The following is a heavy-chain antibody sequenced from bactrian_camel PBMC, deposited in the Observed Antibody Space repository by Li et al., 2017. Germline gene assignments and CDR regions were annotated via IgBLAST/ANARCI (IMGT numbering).Heavy chain of an antibody. D-gene: IGHD3*01. V-gene: IGHV3S53*01. CDR2: LGFDGQT. CDR1: RYTSSTYC. J-gene: IGHJ7*01. Sequence: VQLVESGGGLVQSGGSLRLSCVASRYTSSTYCMAWFRQTPGKERERVAGLGFDGQTTYADSLKGRFTISRDNAKNTVYLQMNSLKPEDMAMYYCAADLIECSGPLDYWGKGTQVTVS.